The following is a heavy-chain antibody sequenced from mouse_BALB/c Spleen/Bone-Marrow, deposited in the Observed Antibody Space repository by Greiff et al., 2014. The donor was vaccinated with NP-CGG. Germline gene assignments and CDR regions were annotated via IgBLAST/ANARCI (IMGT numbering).Heavy chain of an antibody. CDR1: SYTFTSYW. V-gene: IGHV1S22*01. D-gene: IGHD1-1*01. J-gene: IGHJ4*01. CDR3: TRSPITTVVAETMDY. Sequence: LQQSGSELVRPGASVKLSCKASSYTFTSYWMHWVKQRPGQGLEWIGNIYPGSGSTNYDEKFKNKATLTVDTSSSTAYMQPSSLTSEDSAVYYCTRSPITTVVAETMDYWGQGTSVTVSS. CDR2: IYPGSGST.